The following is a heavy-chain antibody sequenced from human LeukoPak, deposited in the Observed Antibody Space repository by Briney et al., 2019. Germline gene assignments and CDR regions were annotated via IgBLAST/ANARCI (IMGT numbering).Heavy chain of an antibody. J-gene: IGHJ2*01. Sequence: SETLSLTCTVSGGSISSYYWGWIRQPPGKGLEWIGNIFYSGSTYYSPSLKSRVTISVDTSKNQFSLKLSSVTAADTAVYYCARHVTTSWYFDLWGRGTLVTVSS. V-gene: IGHV4-59*08. CDR2: IFYSGST. CDR1: GGSISSYY. D-gene: IGHD4-17*01. CDR3: ARHVTTSWYFDL.